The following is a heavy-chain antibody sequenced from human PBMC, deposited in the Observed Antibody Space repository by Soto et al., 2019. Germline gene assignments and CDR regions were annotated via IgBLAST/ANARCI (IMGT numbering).Heavy chain of an antibody. V-gene: IGHV3-23*01. J-gene: IGHJ4*02. D-gene: IGHD3-10*01. CDR3: TRPGFYYGSGVWAF. CDR2: ISGSGGST. Sequence: GGSLRLSCAASGFTFSSYAMGWVRQAPGKGLEWVSAISGSGGSTYYADSVKGRFTISRDNSKNTLYLQMNSLRAEDTAVYYRTRPGFYYGSGVWAFWRQGTPVPGSP. CDR1: GFTFSSYA.